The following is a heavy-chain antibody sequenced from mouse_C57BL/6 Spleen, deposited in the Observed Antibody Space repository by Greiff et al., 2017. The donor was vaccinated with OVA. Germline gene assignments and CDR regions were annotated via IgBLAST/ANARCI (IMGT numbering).Heavy chain of an antibody. D-gene: IGHD3-2*02. CDR2: ISNGGGST. CDR3: ARHQTAQATDYYAMDY. V-gene: IGHV5-12*01. J-gene: IGHJ4*01. Sequence: EVQRVESGGGLVQPGGSLKLSCAASGFTFSDYYMYWVRQTPEKRLEWVAYISNGGGSTYYPDTVKGRFTISRDNAKNTLYLQMSRLKSEDTAMYYCARHQTAQATDYYAMDYWGQGTSVTVSS. CDR1: GFTFSDYY.